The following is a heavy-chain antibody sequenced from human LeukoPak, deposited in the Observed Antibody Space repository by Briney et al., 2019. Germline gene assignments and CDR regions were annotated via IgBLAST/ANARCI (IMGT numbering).Heavy chain of an antibody. CDR1: GYTFTSYA. CDR3: ARDELGEPTYYFDY. Sequence: SCKASGYTFTSYAMHWVRQAPGKGLEWVAVISYDGSNKYYADSVKGRFTISRDNSKNTLYLQMNSLRAEDTAVYYCARDELGEPTYYFDYWGQGTLSPSPQ. D-gene: IGHD3-10*01. V-gene: IGHV3-30-3*01. CDR2: ISYDGSNK. J-gene: IGHJ4*02.